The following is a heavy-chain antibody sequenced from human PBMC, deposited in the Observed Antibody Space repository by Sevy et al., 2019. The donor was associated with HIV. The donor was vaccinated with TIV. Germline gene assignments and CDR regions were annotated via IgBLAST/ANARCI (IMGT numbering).Heavy chain of an antibody. Sequence: GGSLRLSCAASGFTFSSYWMHWVRHAPGKGLVWVSRINSDGSSTSYADSVKGRFTISRDNAKNTLYLQMNSLRAEDTAVYYCARDPLYYYDSSGIDYWGQGTLVTVSS. J-gene: IGHJ4*02. CDR1: GFTFSSYW. CDR2: INSDGSST. CDR3: ARDPLYYYDSSGIDY. V-gene: IGHV3-74*01. D-gene: IGHD3-22*01.